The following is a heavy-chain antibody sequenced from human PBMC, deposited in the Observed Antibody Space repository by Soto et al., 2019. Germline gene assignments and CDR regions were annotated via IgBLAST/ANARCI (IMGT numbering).Heavy chain of an antibody. CDR1: GGTFSSYA. D-gene: IGHD2-2*01. CDR3: ERGASRYGVLGYYYYGMDV. CDR2: IIPIFGTA. V-gene: IGHV1-69*13. Sequence: SVKVSCKASGGTFSSYAISWVRQAPGQGLEWMGGIIPIFGTANYAQKFQGRVTITADESTSTAYMELSSLRSEDTAVYYCERGASRYGVLGYYYYGMDVWGQGTTVTVSS. J-gene: IGHJ6*02.